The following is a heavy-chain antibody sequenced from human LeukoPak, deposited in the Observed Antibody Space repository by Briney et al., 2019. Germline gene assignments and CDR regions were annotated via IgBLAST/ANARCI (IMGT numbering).Heavy chain of an antibody. V-gene: IGHV3-23*01. D-gene: IGHD3-3*01. CDR1: GFTFSNYA. Sequence: GGSLRLSCAASGFTFSNYAMNWVRQAPGKGLEWVSAISGSGGSTDYADSVKGRFTISRDNSKNTVYLQMNSLRAEDTAIYYCAKCYYDFWRDAFDIWDQGTMVTVTS. CDR2: ISGSGGST. CDR3: AKCYYDFWRDAFDI. J-gene: IGHJ3*02.